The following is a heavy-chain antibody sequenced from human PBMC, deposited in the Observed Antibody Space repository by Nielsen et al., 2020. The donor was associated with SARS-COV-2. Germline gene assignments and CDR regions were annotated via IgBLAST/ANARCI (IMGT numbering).Heavy chain of an antibody. V-gene: IGHV4-59*08. Sequence: SETLSLTCTVSGGSISRYYWSWIRQSPGKGLEWIGYVNYSGSTNYSPSLKSRVTISLDTSKNQFSLKLSSVTAADTAVYYCARNTPITIFGVVSAFDYWGQGTLVTVSS. CDR2: VNYSGST. J-gene: IGHJ4*02. CDR3: ARNTPITIFGVVSAFDY. CDR1: GGSISRYY. D-gene: IGHD3-3*01.